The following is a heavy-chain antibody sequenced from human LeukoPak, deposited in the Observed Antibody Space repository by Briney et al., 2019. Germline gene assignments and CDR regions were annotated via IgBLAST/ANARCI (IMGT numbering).Heavy chain of an antibody. CDR1: NDSFSGYY. Sequence: PSETLSLTCAVSNDSFSGYYWSWIRQPAGKGLEWIGRIYTSGSTNYNPSLKSRVTMSVDTSKNQFSLKLSSVTAADTAVYYCARDFGGHLDYWGQGTLVTVSS. D-gene: IGHD3-10*01. CDR3: ARDFGGHLDY. J-gene: IGHJ4*02. V-gene: IGHV4-4*07. CDR2: IYTSGST.